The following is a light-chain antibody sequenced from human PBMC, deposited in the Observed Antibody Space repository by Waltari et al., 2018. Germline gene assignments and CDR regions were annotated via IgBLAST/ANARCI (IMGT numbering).Light chain of an antibody. CDR2: GAS. V-gene: IGKV1-39*01. CDR1: QSISRY. J-gene: IGKJ1*01. CDR3: QESYGTLRA. Sequence: DIQMTQSPSSRSASVGDRVTITCRASQSISRYLNWYQQKAGKAPKLLIYGASGLQSGVPSRFSGSGSGTDCTLTISSLQPEGFATYYCQESYGTLRAFGQGTTVEIK.